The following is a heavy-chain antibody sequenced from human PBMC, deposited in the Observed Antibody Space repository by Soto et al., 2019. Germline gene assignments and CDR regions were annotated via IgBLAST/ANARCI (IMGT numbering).Heavy chain of an antibody. CDR1: GFTFSSYS. CDR3: ARPFYDFWSGYLPAFDP. J-gene: IGHJ5*02. Sequence: EVQLVESGGGLVKPGGSLRLSCAASGFTFSSYSMNWVRQAPGKGLEWVSSIGSSNNYIKYADSVKGRFTISRDNAKNSLYLQMNSLGAEDSAVYYCARPFYDFWSGYLPAFDPWGQGTLVTVSS. V-gene: IGHV3-21*01. D-gene: IGHD3-3*01. CDR2: IGSSNNYI.